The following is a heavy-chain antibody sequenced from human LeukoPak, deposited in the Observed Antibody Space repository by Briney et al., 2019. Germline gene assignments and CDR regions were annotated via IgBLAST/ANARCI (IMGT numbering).Heavy chain of an antibody. J-gene: IGHJ5*02. CDR3: ARVGVVVPAAWFDP. Sequence: ASVKVSCKASGYNFGIFGISWVRQAPGQGLEWMGWISANNGNTNYAQNLQGRVTMTTDTSTSTAYMELRSLRSDDTAVYCCARVGVVVPAAWFDPWGQGTLVTVSS. CDR2: ISANNGNT. D-gene: IGHD2-2*01. CDR1: GYNFGIFG. V-gene: IGHV1-18*01.